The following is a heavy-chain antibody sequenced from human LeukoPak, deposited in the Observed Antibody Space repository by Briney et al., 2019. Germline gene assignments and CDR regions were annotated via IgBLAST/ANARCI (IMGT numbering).Heavy chain of an antibody. D-gene: IGHD6-19*01. J-gene: IGHJ3*02. CDR2: IYWNDDK. Sequence: SGPTLVNPTQTLTLTCTFSGFSLSTSGVGVGWIRQPPGKALEWLALIYWNDDKRYSPSLKSRLTITKDTSKNQVVLTMTNMDPVDTATYYCAHSKTPGIAVAGTPSAFDIWGQGTMVTVSS. CDR3: AHSKTPGIAVAGTPSAFDI. CDR1: GFSLSTSGVG. V-gene: IGHV2-5*01.